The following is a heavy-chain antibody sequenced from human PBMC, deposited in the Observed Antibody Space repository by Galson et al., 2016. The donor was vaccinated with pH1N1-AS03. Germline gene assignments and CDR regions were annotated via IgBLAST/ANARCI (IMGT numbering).Heavy chain of an antibody. J-gene: IGHJ6*02. V-gene: IGHV4-59*08. Sequence: ETLSLTCTVSGGSVNGYYWTWIRQPPGEGLEWIGQIFYIGDTLYTPSLRGRVTMSVDTSKNQLSLRLSSVTAADTAVYYCGRHLRSSYSMDVWGQGTTVTVSS. CDR1: GGSVNGYY. D-gene: IGHD2-15*01. CDR3: GRHLRSSYSMDV. CDR2: IFYIGDT.